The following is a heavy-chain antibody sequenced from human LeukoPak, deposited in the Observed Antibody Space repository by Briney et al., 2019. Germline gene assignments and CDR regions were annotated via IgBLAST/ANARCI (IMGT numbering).Heavy chain of an antibody. Sequence: SVKVSCKASGGTFSSYAISWVRQAPGQGLEWMGGIIPIFGTANCAQKFQGRVTITTDESTSTAYMELSSLRSEDTAVYYCARALRIAARPEYYYYMDVWGKGTTVTVSS. J-gene: IGHJ6*03. D-gene: IGHD6-6*01. CDR1: GGTFSSYA. CDR3: ARALRIAARPEYYYYMDV. CDR2: IIPIFGTA. V-gene: IGHV1-69*05.